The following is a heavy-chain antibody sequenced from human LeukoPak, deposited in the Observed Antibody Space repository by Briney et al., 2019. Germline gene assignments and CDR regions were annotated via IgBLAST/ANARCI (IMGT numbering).Heavy chain of an antibody. CDR2: ISAYNGNT. CDR1: GYSFTSYG. J-gene: IGHJ4*02. D-gene: IGHD3-9*01. V-gene: IGHV1-18*01. Sequence: GESLQISCQGSGYSFTSYGISWVRQAPGQGLEWMGWISAYNGNTNYAQKLQGRVTMTTDTSTSTAYMELRSLRSDDTAVYYCAGGGGYYDILSEYDYWGQGTLVTVSS. CDR3: AGGGGYYDILSEYDY.